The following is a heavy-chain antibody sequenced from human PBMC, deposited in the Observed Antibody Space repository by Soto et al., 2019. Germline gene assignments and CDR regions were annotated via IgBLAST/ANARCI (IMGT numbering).Heavy chain of an antibody. Sequence: QVQLVQSGAEMKKPGSSVKVSCQSSGGTFNTYAMNWVRQAPGQGPEWMGDISPMFGAANYAPKFPSRVTITADESTSTSYMQLSSLTSEDTALYFCAREVQVHTPAFVYWGQGTLVTVSS. D-gene: IGHD3-10*01. J-gene: IGHJ4*02. CDR2: ISPMFGAA. CDR3: AREVQVHTPAFVY. V-gene: IGHV1-69*19. CDR1: GGTFNTYA.